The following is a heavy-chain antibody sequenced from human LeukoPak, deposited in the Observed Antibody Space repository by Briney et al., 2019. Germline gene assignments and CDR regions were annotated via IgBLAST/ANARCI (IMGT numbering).Heavy chain of an antibody. CDR1: GFTFSSYA. J-gene: IGHJ4*02. V-gene: IGHV3-23*01. D-gene: IGHD3-22*01. CDR3: AKVPSPSLQYDSSGHERFDY. Sequence: GGSLRLSCAASGFTFSSYAMSWVRQAPGKGLEWVSAISGSGGSTYYADSVKGRFTISRDNSKNTLYLQMNSLRAEDTAVYYCAKVPSPSLQYDSSGHERFDYWGQGTLVTVSS. CDR2: ISGSGGST.